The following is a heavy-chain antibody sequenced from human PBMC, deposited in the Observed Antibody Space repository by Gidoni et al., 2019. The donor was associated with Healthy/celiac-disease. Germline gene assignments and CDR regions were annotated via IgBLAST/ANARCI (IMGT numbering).Heavy chain of an antibody. Sequence: QVQLVQSGSEVTKPGASVKVSCKASGYTFTSYAMPWVRQAPGQRLEWIGWINAGNGNTKYSQKFQGRVTITRDTSASTAYMELSSLRSEDTAVYYCAREATPIVVVPAADANWFDPWGQGTLVTVSS. CDR1: GYTFTSYA. J-gene: IGHJ5*02. CDR2: INAGNGNT. CDR3: AREATPIVVVPAADANWFDP. V-gene: IGHV1-3*01. D-gene: IGHD2-2*01.